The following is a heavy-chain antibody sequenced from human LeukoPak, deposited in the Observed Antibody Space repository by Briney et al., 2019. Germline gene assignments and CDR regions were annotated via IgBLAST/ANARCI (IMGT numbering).Heavy chain of an antibody. CDR3: AREAGYYSYGLKEDY. Sequence: ASVKVSCKASGYTFTSYGISWVRQAPGQGLEWMGWISAYNGNTNYAQKLQGRVTMTTDTSTSTAYMELRSLRSEDTAVYYCAREAGYYSYGLKEDYWGQGTLVTVSS. V-gene: IGHV1-18*01. J-gene: IGHJ4*02. CDR1: GYTFTSYG. CDR2: ISAYNGNT. D-gene: IGHD5-18*01.